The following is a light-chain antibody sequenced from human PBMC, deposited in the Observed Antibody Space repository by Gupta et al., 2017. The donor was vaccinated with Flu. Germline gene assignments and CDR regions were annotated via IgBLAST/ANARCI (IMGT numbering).Light chain of an antibody. Sequence: DIQMTQSPSSLSASVGGRITITCRASQSINNYLNWYRQKPGEAPDLLIYATSTLQSGVPSRFSGSGSGTEFTLTISSLQPEDFATYYCQQSYNSLWTFGQGTKVEIK. J-gene: IGKJ1*01. CDR1: QSINNY. CDR2: ATS. CDR3: QQSYNSLWT. V-gene: IGKV1-39*01.